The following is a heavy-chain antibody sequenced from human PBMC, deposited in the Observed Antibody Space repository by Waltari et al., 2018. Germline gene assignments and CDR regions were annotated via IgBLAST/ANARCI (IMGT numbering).Heavy chain of an antibody. CDR2: IYYSGST. V-gene: IGHV4-31*03. Sequence: QVQLQESGPGLVKPSQTLSLTCTVSVGSISSGGYYWSWIRQHPGKGLEWMGYIYYSGSTYYNPSLKSRITMSIDTSKNLFSLKLSSVTAADTAVYYCARDNGDSSVDYWGQGTLVTVSS. J-gene: IGHJ4*02. D-gene: IGHD3-22*01. CDR1: VGSISSGGYY. CDR3: ARDNGDSSVDY.